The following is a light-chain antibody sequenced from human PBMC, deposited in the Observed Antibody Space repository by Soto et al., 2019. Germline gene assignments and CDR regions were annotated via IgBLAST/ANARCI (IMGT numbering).Light chain of an antibody. CDR2: DNN. J-gene: IGLJ3*02. V-gene: IGLV1-51*01. CDR1: RYNIGANF. CDR3: GTWDSGLSAWV. Sequence: QSVLTQPPSVSAAPGQEVTISCSGARYNIGANFVSWYRHLPGTAPQLLIFDNNNRPSGIPDRFPGSKSGPSATPGITGLQNGGETGYYCGTWDSGLSAWVFGGGTKLTLL.